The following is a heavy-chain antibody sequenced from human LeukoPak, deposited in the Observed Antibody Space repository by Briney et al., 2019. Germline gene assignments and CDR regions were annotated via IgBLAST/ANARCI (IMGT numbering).Heavy chain of an antibody. CDR2: INHSGST. CDR3: ARDLRGGGYDYGDYPGYWFDP. Sequence: SETLSLTCAVYGGSFSGYYWSWIRQPPGKGLEWIGEINHSGSTNYNPSLKSRVTISVDTSKYQFSLKLSSVTAADTAVYYCARDLRGGGYDYGDYPGYWFDPWGQGTLVTVSS. D-gene: IGHD4-17*01. CDR1: GGSFSGYY. V-gene: IGHV4-34*01. J-gene: IGHJ5*02.